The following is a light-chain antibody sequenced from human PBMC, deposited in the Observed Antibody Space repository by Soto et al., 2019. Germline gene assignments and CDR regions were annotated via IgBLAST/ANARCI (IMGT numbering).Light chain of an antibody. CDR1: SSNIGSNT. V-gene: IGLV1-44*01. J-gene: IGLJ1*01. CDR2: SNH. Sequence: QSVLTQPPSASGTPGQRVTISCSGRSSNIGSNTVNWYQQLPGTAPKLLIYSNHQRPSGVPDRFSGSKSGTSASLAISGLQSEDEADYYCAAWDDSLNGQVFGTGTKVTVL. CDR3: AAWDDSLNGQV.